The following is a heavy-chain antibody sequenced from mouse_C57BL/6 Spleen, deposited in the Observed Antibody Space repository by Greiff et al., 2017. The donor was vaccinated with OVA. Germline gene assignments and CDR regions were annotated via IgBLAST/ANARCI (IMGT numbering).Heavy chain of an antibody. CDR1: GFTFSDYY. CDR3: ARVYYGYDGYYFDY. CDR2: INYDGSST. V-gene: IGHV5-16*01. D-gene: IGHD2-2*01. J-gene: IGHJ2*01. Sequence: EVHLVESEGGLVQPGSSMKLSCTASGFTFSDYYMAWVRQVPEKGLEWVANINYDGSSTYYLDSLKSRFIISSDNAKNILYLQMSSLKSEDTATYYCARVYYGYDGYYFDYWGQGTTLTVSS.